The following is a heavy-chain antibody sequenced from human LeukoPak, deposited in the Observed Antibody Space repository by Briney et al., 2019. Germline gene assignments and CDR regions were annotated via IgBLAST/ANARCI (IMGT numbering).Heavy chain of an antibody. CDR3: AKELDTMFFDY. V-gene: IGHV3-43*01. D-gene: IGHD3-10*02. J-gene: IGHJ4*02. Sequence: GGSLRLSCATSGFTFDRYTIHWVCQAPGKGLEWVSLAGWAGGTTFYSDSVRGRFTISRDSGRKSVYLQMNSLTTDDTAFYFCAKELDTMFFDYWGQGALVTVS. CDR1: GFTFDRYT. CDR2: AGWAGGTT.